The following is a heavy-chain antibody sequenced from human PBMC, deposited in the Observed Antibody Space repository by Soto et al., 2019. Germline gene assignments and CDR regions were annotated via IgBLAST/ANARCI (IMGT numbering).Heavy chain of an antibody. V-gene: IGHV1-58*02. CDR2: IVVGSGNT. D-gene: IGHD6-13*01. CDR1: GFTFTSSA. Sequence: ASVKVSCKASGFTFTSSAMQWVRQARGQRLEWIGWIVVGSGNTNYAQKFQERVTITRDMSTSTAYMELSSLRSEDTAVYYCAADRYSSSWYSYYYYYGMDVWGQGTTVTVS. CDR3: AADRYSSSWYSYYYYYGMDV. J-gene: IGHJ6*02.